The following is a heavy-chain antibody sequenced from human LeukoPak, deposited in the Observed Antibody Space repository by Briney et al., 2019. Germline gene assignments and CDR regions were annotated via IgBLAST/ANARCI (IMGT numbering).Heavy chain of an antibody. J-gene: IGHJ4*02. CDR2: IGGDGRRK. CDR3: ARDAGWRLLDY. CDR1: GFIFSNYG. D-gene: IGHD6-25*01. V-gene: IGHV3-7*01. Sequence: GGSLRLSCAASGFIFSNYGMSWVRQAPGKGLEWLANIGGDGRRKFYEDSVEGRFTISRDNAESSLYLQMNNLRVEDTAVYYCARDAGWRLLDYWGRGTQVTVSS.